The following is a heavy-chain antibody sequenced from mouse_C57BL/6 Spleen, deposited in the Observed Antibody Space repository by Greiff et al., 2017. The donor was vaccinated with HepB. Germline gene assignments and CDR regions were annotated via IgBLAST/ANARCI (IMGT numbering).Heavy chain of an antibody. CDR3: ARGAQASAMDY. D-gene: IGHD3-2*02. Sequence: QDQLQQPGAELVMPGASVKLSCKASGYTFTSYWMHWVKQRPGQGLEWIGEIDPSDSYTNYNQKFKGKSTLTVDKSSSTAYMQLSSLTSEDSAVYYCARGAQASAMDYWGQGTSVTVSS. V-gene: IGHV1-69*01. CDR1: GYTFTSYW. J-gene: IGHJ4*01. CDR2: IDPSDSYT.